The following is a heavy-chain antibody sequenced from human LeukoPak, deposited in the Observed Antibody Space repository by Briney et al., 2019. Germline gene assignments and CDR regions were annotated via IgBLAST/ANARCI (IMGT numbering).Heavy chain of an antibody. D-gene: IGHD6-6*01. CDR3: VRGKIAARPCYFDY. Sequence: SETLSLTCAVYGGSFSGYYWSWIRQPPGKGLEWIGEINHSGSTNYNPSLKSRVTISVDTSKNQFSLKLSSVTAADTAVYYCVRGKIAARPCYFDYWGQGTLVTVSS. CDR2: INHSGST. CDR1: GGSFSGYY. V-gene: IGHV4-34*01. J-gene: IGHJ4*02.